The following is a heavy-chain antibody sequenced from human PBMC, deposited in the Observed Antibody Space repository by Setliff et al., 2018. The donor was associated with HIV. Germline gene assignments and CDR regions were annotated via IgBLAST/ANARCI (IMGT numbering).Heavy chain of an antibody. Sequence: SETLSLTCTVSCGSISSHYWSWIRRSPGKGLEWIGNIYYSGITNYNASLKSRVTISVDTSQNQFSQKLTSVTAADTAIYFCARRAGDVVIAVIDYWGQGTLVTVSS. CDR3: ARRAGDVVIAVIDY. CDR2: IYYSGIT. V-gene: IGHV4-59*11. J-gene: IGHJ4*02. D-gene: IGHD2-21*01. CDR1: CGSISSHY.